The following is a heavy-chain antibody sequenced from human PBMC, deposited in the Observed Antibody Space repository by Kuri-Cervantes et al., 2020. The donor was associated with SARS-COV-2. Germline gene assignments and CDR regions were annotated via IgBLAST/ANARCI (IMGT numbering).Heavy chain of an antibody. CDR2: ISYDGSSE. CDR1: GFTFSSCA. CDR3: AKDRVGVQDS. Sequence: GGSLRLSCAASGFTFSSCAMHLVRLAPGKGLEWVAFISYDGSSEYYADSVRGRFTVSRDNSKNTLYLQVNSLRADDTAVYYCAKDRVGVQDSWGQGTQVTVSS. V-gene: IGHV3-30*04. D-gene: IGHD2-21*01. J-gene: IGHJ5*01.